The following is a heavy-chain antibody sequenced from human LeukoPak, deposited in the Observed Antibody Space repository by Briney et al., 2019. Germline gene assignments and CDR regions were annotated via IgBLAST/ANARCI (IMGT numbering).Heavy chain of an antibody. J-gene: IGHJ2*01. CDR1: GASISVNY. V-gene: IGHV4-59*08. CDR3: ARPSGYSGYDPNWYFDL. Sequence: SETLSLTCIVSGASISVNYWSWIRQPPGKGLEWIGYIYYSGNTNYNPSLKSRVTISVDKSKNQFSLRLSSVTAADTAVYYCARPSGYSGYDPNWYFDLWGRGTLVTVSS. D-gene: IGHD5-12*01. CDR2: IYYSGNT.